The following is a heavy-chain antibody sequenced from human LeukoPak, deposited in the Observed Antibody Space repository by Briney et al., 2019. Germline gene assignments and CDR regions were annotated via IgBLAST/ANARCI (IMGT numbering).Heavy chain of an antibody. D-gene: IGHD6-6*01. CDR1: GFTFSSYG. CDR2: ISYDGSNK. V-gene: IGHV3-30*18. J-gene: IGHJ4*02. CDR3: AKDSSSFAPYYFDY. Sequence: QPGRSLRLSCAASGFTFSSYGMHWVRQAPGKGLEWVAVISYDGSNKYYADSVKGRFTISRDNPKNTLYLQMNSLRAEDTAVYYCAKDSSSFAPYYFDYWGQGTLVTVSS.